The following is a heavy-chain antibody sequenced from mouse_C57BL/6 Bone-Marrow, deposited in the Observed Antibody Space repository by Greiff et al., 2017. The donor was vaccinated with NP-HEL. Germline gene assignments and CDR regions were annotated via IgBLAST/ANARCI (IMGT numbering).Heavy chain of an antibody. Sequence: EVKVVESGGGLVQPGGSMKLSCVASGFTFSNYWMNWVRQSPEKGLEWVAQIRLKSDNYATHYAESVKGRFTISRDDSKSSVYLQMNNLRAEDTGIYYCTGLYYPSYWGQGTTLTVSS. CDR3: TGLYYPSY. D-gene: IGHD1-1*01. CDR1: GFTFSNYW. J-gene: IGHJ2*01. CDR2: IRLKSDNYAT. V-gene: IGHV6-3*01.